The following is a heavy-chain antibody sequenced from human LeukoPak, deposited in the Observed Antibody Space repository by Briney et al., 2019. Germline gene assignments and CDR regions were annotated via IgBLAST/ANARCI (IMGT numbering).Heavy chain of an antibody. J-gene: IGHJ4*02. D-gene: IGHD3-22*01. V-gene: IGHV1-2*02. CDR3: ARGGFMYYYDSSGNYFDY. Sequence: ASVKVSCKASGYTFTDYYMHWVRQAPGQGLEWMGWINPNSGDTNYARKFQGRVTMTRDTSISTAYMELSSLRSGDTAVYYCARGGFMYYYDSSGNYFDYWGQGTLVTVSS. CDR2: INPNSGDT. CDR1: GYTFTDYY.